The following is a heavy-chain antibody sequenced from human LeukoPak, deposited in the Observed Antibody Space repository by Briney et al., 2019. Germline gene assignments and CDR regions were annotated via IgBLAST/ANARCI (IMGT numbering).Heavy chain of an antibody. D-gene: IGHD3-10*01. CDR3: ARDRKSGESSEIDF. CDR1: GFTFSNYW. Sequence: GGSLRLSCAASGFTFSNYWVPWVRQAPGKGLVWVSRVNRDGSTTNYADSVKGRFTVSRDNAKNTLNLQMNSLRAEDTAVYYCARDRKSGESSEIDFWGQGTLVSVSS. J-gene: IGHJ4*02. CDR2: VNRDGSTT. V-gene: IGHV3-74*01.